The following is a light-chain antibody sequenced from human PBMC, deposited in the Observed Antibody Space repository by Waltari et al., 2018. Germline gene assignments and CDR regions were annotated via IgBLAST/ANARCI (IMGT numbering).Light chain of an antibody. CDR1: QDISVF. J-gene: IGKJ3*01. Sequence: DIQMTQSPSSLSASLGDRVTITCQASQDISVFLNWYQQKPGEAPNLLIYDASILQAGVPSRFSGGGSGTDFTLTISRLQPEDVATYYCQQYDDLPPFTFGPGTKVDLK. V-gene: IGKV1-33*01. CDR2: DAS. CDR3: QQYDDLPPFT.